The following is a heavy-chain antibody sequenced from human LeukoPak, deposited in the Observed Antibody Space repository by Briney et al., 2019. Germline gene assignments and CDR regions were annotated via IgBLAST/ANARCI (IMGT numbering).Heavy chain of an antibody. CDR2: IIPIFGTA. J-gene: IGHJ6*02. CDR1: GGTFSSYA. V-gene: IGHV1-69*01. D-gene: IGHD4-17*01. CDR3: VREFDYGDPYYYYGMDV. Sequence: SVKVSCKASGGTFSSYAISWVRQAPGQGLEWMGGIIPIFGTANYAQKFQGRVTITADESTSTAYMELSSLRSEDTAVYYCVREFDYGDPYYYYGMDVWGQGTTVTVSS.